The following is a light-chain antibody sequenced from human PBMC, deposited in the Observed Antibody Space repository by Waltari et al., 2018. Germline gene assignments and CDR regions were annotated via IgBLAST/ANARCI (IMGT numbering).Light chain of an antibody. Sequence: QSALTQPPSASGSPGQSVTLSCAGTSSDVGAYNFFSWYQQHPGKAPKLIIYEVRKPPSGVPDRFSGSKSGNTASLTVSGLQTEDEADYYCSSYAGSNTYVFGTGTKVTVL. CDR1: SSDVGAYNF. V-gene: IGLV2-8*01. J-gene: IGLJ1*01. CDR2: EVR. CDR3: SSYAGSNTYV.